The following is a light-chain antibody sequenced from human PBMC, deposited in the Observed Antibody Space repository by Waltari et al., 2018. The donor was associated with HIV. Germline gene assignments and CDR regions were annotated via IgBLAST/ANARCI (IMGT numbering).Light chain of an antibody. CDR3: QTWGTGIQEV. CDR1: SAHSKYA. V-gene: IGLV4-69*01. CDR2: LKSDGSN. Sequence: QLVLPQSPSASASLVASVKLTCTLRSAHSKYAIAWHQKQPGKAPRYLMKLKSDGSNIKGDGTPDRFSGSSSGAERYLTISSLQSEDEADYYCQTWGTGIQEVFGGGTKLTVL. J-gene: IGLJ3*02.